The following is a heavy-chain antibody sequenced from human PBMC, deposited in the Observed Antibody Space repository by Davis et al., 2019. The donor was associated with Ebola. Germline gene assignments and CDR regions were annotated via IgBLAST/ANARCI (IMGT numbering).Heavy chain of an antibody. D-gene: IGHD2-2*01. Sequence: GESLKISCAASGFVFRNYAMTWARQAPGKGLEWVSAVTISGGGTYYADSVKGRFTISRDNAKNSLYLQMNSLRAEDTAVYYCAREERQFVVVPAAIYYYYGMDVWGKGTTVTVSS. CDR2: VTISGGGT. V-gene: IGHV3-21*01. CDR1: GFVFRNYA. CDR3: AREERQFVVVPAAIYYYYGMDV. J-gene: IGHJ6*04.